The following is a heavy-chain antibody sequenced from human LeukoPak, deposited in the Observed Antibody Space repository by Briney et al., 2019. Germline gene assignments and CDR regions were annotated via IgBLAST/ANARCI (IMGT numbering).Heavy chain of an antibody. V-gene: IGHV3-21*01. CDR2: VNTVSSYI. CDR1: GFTFSDYS. CDR3: ARLRRNSDRSDFFYYYDH. D-gene: IGHD3-22*01. Sequence: PGGPLRLSCAASGFTFSDYSMNWVRQAPGEGLEWVAFVNTVSSYIYYADSMRGRFTISRDNAKNSLFLQMNSLRAEDTAVYYCARLRRNSDRSDFFYYYDHWGQGTLVTVSS. J-gene: IGHJ4*02.